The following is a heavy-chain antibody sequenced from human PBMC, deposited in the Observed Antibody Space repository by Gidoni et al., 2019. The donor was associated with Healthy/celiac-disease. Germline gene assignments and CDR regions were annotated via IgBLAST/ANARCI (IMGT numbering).Heavy chain of an antibody. CDR2: IYHSGST. CDR3: ARGGLKQQLAYWYFDL. CDR1: GGSISSGVYS. D-gene: IGHD6-13*01. J-gene: IGHJ2*01. V-gene: IGHV4-30-2*01. Sequence: QLQLQDSGSGLVKPSQTLSLTCAVSGGSISSGVYSWRWIRQPPGKGLEWIGYIYHSGSTYYNPSLKSRVTISVDRSKNQFSLKLSSVTAADTAVYYCARGGLKQQLAYWYFDLWGRGTLVTVSS.